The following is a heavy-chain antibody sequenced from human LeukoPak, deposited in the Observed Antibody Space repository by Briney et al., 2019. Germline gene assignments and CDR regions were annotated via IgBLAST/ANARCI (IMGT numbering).Heavy chain of an antibody. V-gene: IGHV4-59*08. CDR1: GGSISSYY. Sequence: PSETLSLTCTVSGGSISSYYWSWIRQPPGKGLEWIGYISYSGITNYNPSLKSRLIMSVDTSKNQFSLRLRSVTAADTAVYYCARRHQNYVSYFDYWGQGALVTVSS. D-gene: IGHD1-7*01. J-gene: IGHJ4*02. CDR2: ISYSGIT. CDR3: ARRHQNYVSYFDY.